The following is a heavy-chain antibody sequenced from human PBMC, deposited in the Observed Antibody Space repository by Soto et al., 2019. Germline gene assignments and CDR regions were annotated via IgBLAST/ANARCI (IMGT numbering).Heavy chain of an antibody. CDR3: ARGVFYYSSTKPANSVY. CDR2: ISVSSTYA. Sequence: PGGSLRLSCAASGFTFSDYYMSWIRQAPGKGLECVAYISVSSTYANYGDSVEGRFTTSRDNAENSLFLQMNSLRADDTAVYYCARGVFYYSSTKPANSVYLRHAALVTV. D-gene: IGHD3-10*01. J-gene: IGHJ4*01. CDR1: GFTFSDYY. V-gene: IGHV3-11*05.